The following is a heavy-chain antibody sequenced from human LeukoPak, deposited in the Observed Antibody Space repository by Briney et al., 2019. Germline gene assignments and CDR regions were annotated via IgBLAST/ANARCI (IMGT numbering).Heavy chain of an antibody. CDR1: GFTVNTNY. CDR2: IYSGGAT. Sequence: PGGSLRLSCAASGFTVNTNYMSWVRQAPGKGLEWVSVIYSGGATFYADSVRGRFTISRDNSRNTLYLQMNSLRAEDTAVYYCAKGVDASGIYYYFYMDVWGKGTTVTVSS. D-gene: IGHD3-16*01. J-gene: IGHJ6*03. V-gene: IGHV3-53*01. CDR3: AKGVDASGIYYYFYMDV.